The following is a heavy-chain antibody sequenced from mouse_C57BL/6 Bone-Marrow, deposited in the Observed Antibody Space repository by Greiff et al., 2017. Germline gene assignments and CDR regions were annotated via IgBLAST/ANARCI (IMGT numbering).Heavy chain of an antibody. D-gene: IGHD4-1*01. J-gene: IGHJ2*01. CDR2: IDPSDSYT. CDR1: GYTFTSYW. CDR3: ARGNWGDY. V-gene: IGHV1-50*01. Sequence: VQLQQPGAELVKPGASVKLSCKASGYTFTSYWMQWVKQRPGQGLEWIGEIDPSDSYTNYNQKFKGKATLTVDPSSSTAYMQLSSLTSEDSAVYYCARGNWGDYWGQGTTLTVSS.